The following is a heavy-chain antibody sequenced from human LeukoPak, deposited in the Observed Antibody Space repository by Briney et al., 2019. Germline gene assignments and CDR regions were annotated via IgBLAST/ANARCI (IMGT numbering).Heavy chain of an antibody. D-gene: IGHD5-18*01. CDR1: RFTFSSYA. V-gene: IGHV3-30*14. J-gene: IGHJ5*02. CDR3: VKAGYPWFDP. CDR2: ISYDGSNK. Sequence: PGGSLRLSCAASRFTFSSYAMHWVRQAPGKGLEWVAVISYDGSNKYYAESVKGRFTISRDNSKNTLYLQMSSLRAEDTAVYYCVKAGYPWFDPWGQGTLVTVSS.